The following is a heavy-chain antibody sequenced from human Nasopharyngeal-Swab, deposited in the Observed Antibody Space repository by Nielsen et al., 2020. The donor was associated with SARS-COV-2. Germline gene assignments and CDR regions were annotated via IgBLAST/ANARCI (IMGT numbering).Heavy chain of an antibody. D-gene: IGHD5-18*01. CDR2: INEDGSET. Sequence: GGSLRLSCATSGFTYWMSWVRPAPGKGLEWVASINEDGSETYYEDSVQGRFTISRDNAKNSLYLQMNSLRAEDTAVYYCAKGGYTSFFDYWGQGTLVTVSS. V-gene: IGHV3-7*05. J-gene: IGHJ4*02. CDR3: AKGGYTSFFDY. CDR1: GFTYW.